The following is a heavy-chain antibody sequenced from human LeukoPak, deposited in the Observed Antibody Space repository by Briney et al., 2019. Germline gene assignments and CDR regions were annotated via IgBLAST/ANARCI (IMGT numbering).Heavy chain of an antibody. D-gene: IGHD3-16*01. V-gene: IGHV4-31*03. CDR1: GGSISSGGYY. CDR3: AREIADDLRFDP. J-gene: IGHJ5*02. CDR2: IYYSGST. Sequence: SETLSLTCTVSGGSISSGGYYWSWIRQHPGKGLEWIGYIYYSGSTYYNPSLKSRVTISVDTSKNQFSLKLSSVTVADTAVYYCAREIADDLRFDPWGQGTLVTVSS.